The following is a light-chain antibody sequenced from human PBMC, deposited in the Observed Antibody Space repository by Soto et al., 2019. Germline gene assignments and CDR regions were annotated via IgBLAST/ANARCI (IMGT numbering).Light chain of an antibody. J-gene: IGKJ1*01. Sequence: EIVLTQSPGTLSLSPGERATLSCRASQSVSSSYLAWYQQKPGQAPRLLIYSTSSRATGIPDRFSGSGYGTNFTLTISRLEPEDFAVYYCQQYGSSRSFGQGTKVEIK. CDR2: STS. V-gene: IGKV3-20*01. CDR3: QQYGSSRS. CDR1: QSVSSSY.